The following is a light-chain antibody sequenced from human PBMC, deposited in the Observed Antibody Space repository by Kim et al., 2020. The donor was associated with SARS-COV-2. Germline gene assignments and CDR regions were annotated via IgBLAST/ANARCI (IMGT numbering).Light chain of an antibody. V-gene: IGLV3-9*01. J-gene: IGLJ3*02. Sequence: SYELSQPLSVSVALGQTARITCGGNNIGSKNVHWYQQKPGQVPVLVIYRDSNRPSGIPERVSGSNSGNTATLTISRAQAGDEADYYCQVWDSSTYWVFGGGTQLTVL. CDR3: QVWDSSTYWV. CDR2: RDS. CDR1: NIGSKN.